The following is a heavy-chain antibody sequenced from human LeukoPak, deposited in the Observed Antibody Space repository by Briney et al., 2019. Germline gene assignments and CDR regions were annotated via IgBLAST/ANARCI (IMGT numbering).Heavy chain of an antibody. D-gene: IGHD4-17*01. CDR3: ARDYGAYPLDY. Sequence: SETLSLTCTVSGGAISSGSYYWSWIRQPAGKGLEWIGRIYTSGSTNYNPSLKSRVTISVDTSKNQFSLKLSSVTAADTAVYYCARDYGAYPLDYWGQGTLVTVSS. V-gene: IGHV4-61*02. J-gene: IGHJ4*02. CDR2: IYTSGST. CDR1: GGAISSGSYY.